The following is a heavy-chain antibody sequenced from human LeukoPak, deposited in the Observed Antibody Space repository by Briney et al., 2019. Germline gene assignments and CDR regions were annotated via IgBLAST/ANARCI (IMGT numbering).Heavy chain of an antibody. CDR1: GFIFSSWA. V-gene: IGHV3-30-3*01. J-gene: IGHJ4*02. CDR2: IFYDGSNK. CDR3: ARGTGRGGHNFEN. D-gene: IGHD1-1*01. Sequence: GGSLRLSCAASGFIFSSWAMHWVRQAPGKGLEWVTMIFYDGSNKYYADSVKGRFTISRDNSKNTVDLQMNSLRTEDTAVYYCARGTGRGGHNFENWGQGTLVTVSS.